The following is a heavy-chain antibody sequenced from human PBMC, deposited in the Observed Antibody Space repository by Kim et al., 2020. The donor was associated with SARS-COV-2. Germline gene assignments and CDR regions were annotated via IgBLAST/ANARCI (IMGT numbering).Heavy chain of an antibody. CDR2: INENGGSM. CDR3: VKGALRRRSQVSDYRGAD. D-gene: IGHD3-10*01. Sequence: GGSLRLSCAASGFKFDDYGMIWVRQAPGKGLECVSSINENGGSMGYADSVKGRFTISRDNAKNSLYLQLNSLRPEDTALYYCVKGALRRRSQVSDYRGADWGQGTLVAVSS. V-gene: IGHV3-9*01. J-gene: IGHJ4*02. CDR1: GFKFDDYG.